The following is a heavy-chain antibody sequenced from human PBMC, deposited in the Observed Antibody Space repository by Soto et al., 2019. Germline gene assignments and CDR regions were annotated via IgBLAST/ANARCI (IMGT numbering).Heavy chain of an antibody. D-gene: IGHD3-22*01. CDR1: GYSISSGYY. CDR3: ARVGPWVPYYYDSSPYTFENWFDP. Sequence: SETLSLTCAVSGYSISSGYYWGWLRQPPGKGLEWIGSIHHGGSTYYNPSLNSRVTLSIDMTNNHVSLILNSVTAADTAVYYCARVGPWVPYYYDSSPYTFENWFDPWGQGTLVTVSS. V-gene: IGHV4-38-2*01. J-gene: IGHJ5*02. CDR2: IHHGGST.